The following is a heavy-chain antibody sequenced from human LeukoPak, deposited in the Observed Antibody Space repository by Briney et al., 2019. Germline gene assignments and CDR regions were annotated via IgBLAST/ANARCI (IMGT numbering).Heavy chain of an antibody. CDR3: ATSDDYVWGSYRPDY. Sequence: SETLSLTCAVYGGSFSGYYWSWIRQPPGKGLEWIGEINHSGSTNYNPSLKSRVTISVDTSKNQFSLKLSSVTAAGTAVYYCATSDDYVWGSYRPDYWGQGTLVTVSS. CDR1: GGSFSGYY. CDR2: INHSGST. V-gene: IGHV4-34*01. D-gene: IGHD3-16*02. J-gene: IGHJ4*02.